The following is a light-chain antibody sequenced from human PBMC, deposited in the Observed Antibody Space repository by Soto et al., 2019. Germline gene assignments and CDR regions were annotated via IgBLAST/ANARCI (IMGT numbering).Light chain of an antibody. CDR2: AAS. Sequence: DIQMTQSPSSLSASVGDRVTITCRAIQSISSYLNWYQQKPGKAPKLLIYAASSLQSGVPSRFSGSGSGTDFTLTISSLQPEDFATYYCQQSYSTPPWTFGQGTNVDIK. V-gene: IGKV1-39*01. CDR3: QQSYSTPPWT. CDR1: QSISSY. J-gene: IGKJ1*01.